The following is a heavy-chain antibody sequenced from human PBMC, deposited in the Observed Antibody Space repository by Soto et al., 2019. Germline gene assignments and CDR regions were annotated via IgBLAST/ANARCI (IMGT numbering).Heavy chain of an antibody. CDR3: AKEYGPMDSKRFLEWLLSGVTGGLFDY. CDR2: ISYDGSNK. D-gene: IGHD3-3*01. Sequence: GGSLRLSCAASGFTFSSYGMHWVRQAPGKGLEWVAVISYDGSNKYYADSVKGRFTISRDNSKNTLYLQMNSLRAEDTAVYYCAKEYGPMDSKRFLEWLLSGVTGGLFDYWGQGTLVTVSS. J-gene: IGHJ4*02. V-gene: IGHV3-30*18. CDR1: GFTFSSYG.